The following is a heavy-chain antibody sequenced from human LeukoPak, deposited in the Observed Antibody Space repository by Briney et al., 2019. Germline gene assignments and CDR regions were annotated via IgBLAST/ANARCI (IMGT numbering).Heavy chain of an antibody. D-gene: IGHD1-26*01. CDR1: GYTFASYG. V-gene: IGHV1-18*01. Sequence: DSVKVSCKASGYTFASYGISWVRQAPGQGLEWMGWISAYNGNTNYAQKLQGRVTMTTDPSTSTAYMELRSLRSDDTAVYYCARIVGATPYYYYMDVWGKGTTVTVSS. J-gene: IGHJ6*03. CDR2: ISAYNGNT. CDR3: ARIVGATPYYYYMDV.